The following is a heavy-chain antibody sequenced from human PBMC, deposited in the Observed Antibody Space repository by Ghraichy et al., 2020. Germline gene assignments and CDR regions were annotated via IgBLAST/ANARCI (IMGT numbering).Heavy chain of an antibody. CDR1: GFSFSNYG. CDR2: ISGSGGST. Sequence: GESLNISCATSGFSFSNYGMSWVRQAPGKGLEWVSGISGSGGSTYYADSVKGRFTISRDNSKNTLFLQMDSLRAEDTALYFCAKGGNSGWSLYYFDYWGQGTLVTVSS. J-gene: IGHJ4*02. D-gene: IGHD6-19*01. V-gene: IGHV3-23*01. CDR3: AKGGNSGWSLYYFDY.